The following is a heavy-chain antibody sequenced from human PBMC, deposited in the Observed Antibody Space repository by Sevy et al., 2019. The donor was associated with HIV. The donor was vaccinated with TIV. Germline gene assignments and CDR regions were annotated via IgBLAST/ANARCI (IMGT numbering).Heavy chain of an antibody. Sequence: ASVRVSCKASGYTFTGYYMHWVRQAPGQGLEWMGWINPNSGGTNYAQKFQGRVTMTRDTSISTAYMELSRLRSDDTAVYYCARDLRSEGAFDIWGQGTMVTVSS. CDR2: INPNSGGT. CDR3: ARDLRSEGAFDI. J-gene: IGHJ3*02. D-gene: IGHD3-10*01. V-gene: IGHV1-2*02. CDR1: GYTFTGYY.